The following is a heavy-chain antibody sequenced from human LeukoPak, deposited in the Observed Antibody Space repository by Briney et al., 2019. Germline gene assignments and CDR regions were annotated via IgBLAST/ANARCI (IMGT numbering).Heavy chain of an antibody. CDR2: ISSSSSTI. CDR3: ARDRVARYYFDY. V-gene: IGHV3-48*01. Sequence: GGSLRLSCAASGFTFSSYSMNWVRQAPGKGLEWVSYISSSSSTIYYADSVKGRFTSSRDNSKNTLYLHMNSLKTEDTAVYYCARDRVARYYFDYWGQGTLVTVSS. CDR1: GFTFSSYS. D-gene: IGHD1-14*01. J-gene: IGHJ4*02.